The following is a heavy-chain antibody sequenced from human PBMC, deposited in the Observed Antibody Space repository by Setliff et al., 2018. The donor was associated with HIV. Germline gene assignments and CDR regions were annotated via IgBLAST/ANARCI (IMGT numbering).Heavy chain of an antibody. D-gene: IGHD1-26*01. CDR3: ARDFFGQRVGATLGY. CDR1: GYTFTGYY. V-gene: IGHV1-2*06. CDR2: INPNSGPT. J-gene: IGHJ4*02. Sequence: ASVKVSCKASGYTFTGYYIHWVRQAPGQGLEWMGRINPNSGPTNYAQKVQGRVTMTRDTSISTAYMELSRLRSDDTAVYYCARDFFGQRVGATLGYWGQGTLVTVSS.